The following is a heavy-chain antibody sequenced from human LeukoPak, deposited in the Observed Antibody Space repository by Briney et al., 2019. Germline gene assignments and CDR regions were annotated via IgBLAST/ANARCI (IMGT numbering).Heavy chain of an antibody. Sequence: GGSLRLSCAASGFAFNSYSMNWVRHAPGKGLEWVSSISGSSGYIYYADSVKGRFTISRDNAKNSLYLQMNSLRVDDTAVYSCARPDLRGLTHYCWGQGQLVMVSS. CDR1: GFAFNSYS. CDR2: ISGSSGYI. J-gene: IGHJ4*02. D-gene: IGHD3-9*01. V-gene: IGHV3-21*01. CDR3: ARPDLRGLTHYC.